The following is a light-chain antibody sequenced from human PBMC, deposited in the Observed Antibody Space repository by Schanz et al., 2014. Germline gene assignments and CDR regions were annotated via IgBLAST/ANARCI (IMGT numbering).Light chain of an antibody. CDR1: QSVSSY. CDR3: QQYFNWPLT. V-gene: IGKV3-20*01. CDR2: GAY. J-gene: IGKJ3*01. Sequence: EIVLTQSPGTLSLSPGERATLSCRASQSVSSYLAWYQQKPGQAPRLLIYGAYSRAAGIPDRFSGSGSGTDFTLTISRLEPEDFAVYYCQQYFNWPLTFGPGTKVDIK.